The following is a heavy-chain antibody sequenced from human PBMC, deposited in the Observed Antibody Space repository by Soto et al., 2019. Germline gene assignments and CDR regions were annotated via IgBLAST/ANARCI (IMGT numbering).Heavy chain of an antibody. CDR2: INHSGST. D-gene: IGHD2-2*01. CDR3: ARDRKSVVPARANWFDP. V-gene: IGHV4-34*01. J-gene: IGHJ5*02. Sequence: QVQLQQWGAGLLKPSETLSLTCAVYGGSFSGYYWSWIRQPPGKGLEWIGEINHSGSTNYNPSLKSRVTISVDTSKNQFSLKLSSVTAADTAVYYCARDRKSVVPARANWFDPWGQGTLVTVSS. CDR1: GGSFSGYY.